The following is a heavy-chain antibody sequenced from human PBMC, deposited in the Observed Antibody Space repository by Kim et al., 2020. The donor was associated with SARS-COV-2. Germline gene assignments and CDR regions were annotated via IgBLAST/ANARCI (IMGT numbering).Heavy chain of an antibody. D-gene: IGHD1-7*01. CDR3: VKWGVGTGTRGYFDY. CDR2: ISSNGGST. V-gene: IGHV3-64D*06. Sequence: GGSLRLSCSASGFTFSSYAMHWVRQAPGKGLEYVSAISSNGGSTYYADSVKGRFTISRDNSKNTLYLQMSSLRAEDTAVYYCVKWGVGTGTRGYFDYWGQGTLVTVSS. J-gene: IGHJ4*02. CDR1: GFTFSSYA.